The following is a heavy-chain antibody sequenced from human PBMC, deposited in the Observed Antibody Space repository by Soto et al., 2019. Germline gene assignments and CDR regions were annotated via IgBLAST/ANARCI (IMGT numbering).Heavy chain of an antibody. CDR1: GFTFKDYY. J-gene: IGHJ4*02. Sequence: QVQLVESGGGLAKPGGALRLSCFTSGFTFKDYYMGWIRQAPGKGLEWLSYIGSSGDARYYADSVKGRFTTTRDITKTSLLMEMNSLSVDDSAGDYCARGSLQRFLEWLLFDYWGQGALVTVS. D-gene: IGHD3-3*01. CDR3: ARGSLQRFLEWLLFDY. CDR2: IGSSGDAR. V-gene: IGHV3-11*01.